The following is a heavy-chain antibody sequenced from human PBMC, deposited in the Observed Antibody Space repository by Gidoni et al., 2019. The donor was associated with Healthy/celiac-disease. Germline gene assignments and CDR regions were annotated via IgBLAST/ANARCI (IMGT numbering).Heavy chain of an antibody. Sequence: QVQLVESGGGVVQPGRSLRLSCAASGFTFRSYAIHWVRQAPGKGLEWVAVISYDGSNKYYADSVKGRFTISRDNSKNTLYLQMNSLRAEDTAVYYCARDHTPVGFWSGYSYYFDYWGQGTLVTVSS. J-gene: IGHJ4*02. V-gene: IGHV3-30-3*01. CDR3: ARDHTPVGFWSGYSYYFDY. CDR1: GFTFRSYA. CDR2: ISYDGSNK. D-gene: IGHD3-3*01.